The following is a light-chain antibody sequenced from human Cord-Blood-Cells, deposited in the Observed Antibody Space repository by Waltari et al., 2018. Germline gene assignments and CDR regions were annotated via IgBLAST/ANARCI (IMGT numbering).Light chain of an antibody. J-gene: IGLJ1*01. Sequence: QSALTQPASVSGSPGQSITISCTGTSSDVGGYNYVSWYQQHPDKAPKLMIYEVSNRPSGVSNRVSGSKSGNTASLTISGLQAEDEADYYCSSYTSSSTPYVFGTGTKVTVL. CDR3: SSYTSSSTPYV. CDR2: EVS. V-gene: IGLV2-14*01. CDR1: SSDVGGYNY.